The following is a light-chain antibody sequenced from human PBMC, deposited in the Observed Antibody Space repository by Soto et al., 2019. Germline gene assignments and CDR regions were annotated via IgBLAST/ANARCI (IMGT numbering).Light chain of an antibody. V-gene: IGLV1-40*01. CDR2: GNS. CDR3: QSYDSSLSGWV. Sequence: QSVLTQPPSVSGAPGQRGTISCTGRSSNIGAGYDVHWYQQLPGTAPKLLIYGNSNRPSGVPDRFSGSKSGTSASLAITGLQAEDEADYYGQSYDSSLSGWVFGGGTKLTVL. J-gene: IGLJ3*02. CDR1: SSNIGAGYD.